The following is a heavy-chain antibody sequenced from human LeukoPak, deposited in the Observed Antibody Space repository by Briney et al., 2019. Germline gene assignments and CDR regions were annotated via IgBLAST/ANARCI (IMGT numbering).Heavy chain of an antibody. CDR2: IRYDGSNK. V-gene: IGHV3-30*02. CDR1: GFTFSSYG. Sequence: GGSLRLSCAASGFTFSSYGMHWVRQAPGKGLEWVAFIRYDGSNKYYADSVKGRFTISRDNSKNTLYLQMNSLRAEDTAVYYCAKGQLLSHYYYMDVWGKGTTVTISS. CDR3: AKGQLLSHYYYMDV. J-gene: IGHJ6*03. D-gene: IGHD1-1*01.